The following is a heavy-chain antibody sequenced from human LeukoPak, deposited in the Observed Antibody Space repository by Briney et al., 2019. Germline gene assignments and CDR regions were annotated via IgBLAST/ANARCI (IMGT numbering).Heavy chain of an antibody. V-gene: IGHV4-59*12. CDR2: IYYSGST. D-gene: IGHD3-10*01. J-gene: IGHJ3*02. Sequence: PSETLSLTCTVSGGSISSYYWSWIRQPPGKGLEWIGYIYYSGSTNYNPSLKSRVTISVDTSKNQFSLKLSSVTAADTAVYYCARGSWLRYGSGKSAFDIWGQGTMVTVSS. CDR3: ARGSWLRYGSGKSAFDI. CDR1: GGSISSYY.